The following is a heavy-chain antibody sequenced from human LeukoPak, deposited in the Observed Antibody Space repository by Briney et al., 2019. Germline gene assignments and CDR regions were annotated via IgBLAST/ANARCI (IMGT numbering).Heavy chain of an antibody. D-gene: IGHD1-14*01. CDR2: MNPNSGNT. V-gene: IGHV1-8*01. J-gene: IGHJ4*02. Sequence: ASVNVSCKASGYTFTSYDINWVRQATGQGLEWMGWMNPNSGNTGYAQKFRGRVTMTRNTSISTAYMELSSLRSEDTAVYYCAMTPGGSIDYWGQGTLVTVSS. CDR3: AMTPGGSIDY. CDR1: GYTFTSYD.